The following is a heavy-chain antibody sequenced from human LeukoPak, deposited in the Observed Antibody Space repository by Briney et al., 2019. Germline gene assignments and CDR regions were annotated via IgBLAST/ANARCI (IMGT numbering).Heavy chain of an antibody. CDR2: IYYSGST. V-gene: IGHV4-39*07. CDR1: GDSISSSTHF. CDR3: ARETSQKGAHYMDV. D-gene: IGHD3-16*01. J-gene: IGHJ6*03. Sequence: SETLSLTCTVSGDSISSSTHFWGWIRQPPGKRLEWIGSIYYSGSTSYSPSLRSRVTISVDTSKNQFSLKLSSVTAADTAVYYCARETSQKGAHYMDVWGKGTTVTISS.